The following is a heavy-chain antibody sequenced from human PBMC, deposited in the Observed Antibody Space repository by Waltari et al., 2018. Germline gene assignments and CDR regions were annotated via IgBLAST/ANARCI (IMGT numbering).Heavy chain of an antibody. Sequence: EVQLVESGGGLVQPGGSLRLSCAASGFTFSSYWMSWVRQAPGKGLEWVANIKQDGSEKYYGDSVKGRFTISRDNAKNSLYLQMNSLRAEDTAVYYCARTLLGQGGWFDPWGQGTLVTVSS. CDR1: GFTFSSYW. D-gene: IGHD1-26*01. V-gene: IGHV3-7*01. J-gene: IGHJ5*02. CDR3: ARTLLGQGGWFDP. CDR2: IKQDGSEK.